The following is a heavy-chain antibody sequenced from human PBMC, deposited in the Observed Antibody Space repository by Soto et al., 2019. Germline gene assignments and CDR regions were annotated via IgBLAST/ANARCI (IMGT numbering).Heavy chain of an antibody. D-gene: IGHD1-1*01. CDR1: GDSISSSHW. CDR3: ARQLERGGLPEGFEY. J-gene: IGHJ4*02. Sequence: QVQLQESGPGLVEPSGTLSLTRVVSGDSISSSHWWSWVRQPPGKGLEWIGEIFHSGTTKYNPSLESRVTMSVDKSNNQLSLKLSSVTAADTAVYYCARQLERGGLPEGFEYWGQGTLATVSS. CDR2: IFHSGTT. V-gene: IGHV4-4*02.